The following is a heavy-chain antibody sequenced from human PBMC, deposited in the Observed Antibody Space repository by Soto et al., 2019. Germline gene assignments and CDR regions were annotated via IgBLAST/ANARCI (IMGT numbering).Heavy chain of an antibody. V-gene: IGHV4-59*01. CDR1: DGSSISYY. CDR2: ISYSGST. Sequence: SEPISLTCTVADGSSISYYWSWIRQPPGRALEWIGFISYSGSTSYSPSLKSRVTISVDTSKNQFSLRLSSVTAADTAVYYCARYSGTYYVYWGQGTLVTVSS. J-gene: IGHJ4*02. D-gene: IGHD1-26*01. CDR3: ARYSGTYYVY.